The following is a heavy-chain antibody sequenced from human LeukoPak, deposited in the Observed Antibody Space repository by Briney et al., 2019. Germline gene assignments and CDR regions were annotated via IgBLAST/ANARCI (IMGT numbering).Heavy chain of an antibody. CDR2: IGDSDTST. J-gene: IGHJ4*01. CDR1: GFTLSNSA. V-gene: IGHV3-23*05. Sequence: PGGSLRLSCVVSGFTLSNSAMTWVRQAPRKGLEWVAIIGDSDTSTNYPDSVRGRFIISRDNSKDTLHLQMDSLRVEDTAVYYCAKGPTLTSFGSWGQGTLVTVSS. D-gene: IGHD4-17*01. CDR3: AKGPTLTSFGS.